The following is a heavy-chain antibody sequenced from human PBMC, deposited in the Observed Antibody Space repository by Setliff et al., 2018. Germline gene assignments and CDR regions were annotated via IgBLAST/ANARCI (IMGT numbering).Heavy chain of an antibody. CDR1: GFTFSTYE. CDR2: ISSDGSTV. J-gene: IGHJ6*03. CDR3: AREGVGFRFYYAYMDV. V-gene: IGHV3-48*03. Sequence: GGSLRLSCAASGFTFSTYEMNWVRQAPGKGLEWVSYISSDGSTVFYADSVKGRFTISRDNAKNSLYLQMNSLRADDMAIYYCAREGVGFRFYYAYMDVWGKGTTVTVSS. D-gene: IGHD3-10*01.